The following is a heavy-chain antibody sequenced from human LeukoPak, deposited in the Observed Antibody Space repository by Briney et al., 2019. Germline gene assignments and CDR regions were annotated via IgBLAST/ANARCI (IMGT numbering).Heavy chain of an antibody. J-gene: IGHJ4*02. Sequence: LXLSXAASGFTFXTYWMSWVRQAPGKXLEWVAVISYDGSNKYYADSVKGRFTISRDKSKNTLYLQMNSLRVEDTAVYYCAKAPQQLVPFDYWGQGTLVTVSS. CDR2: ISYDGSNK. CDR3: AKAPQQLVPFDY. D-gene: IGHD6-6*01. V-gene: IGHV3-30*18. CDR1: GFTFXTYW.